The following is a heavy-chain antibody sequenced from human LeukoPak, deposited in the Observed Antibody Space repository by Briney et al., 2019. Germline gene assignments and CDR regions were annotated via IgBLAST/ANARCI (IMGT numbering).Heavy chain of an antibody. CDR3: ARGSSDILTSFDY. CDR1: GGSFSGYY. V-gene: IGHV4-34*01. D-gene: IGHD3-9*01. J-gene: IGHJ4*02. Sequence: ASETLSLTCAVYGGSFSGYYWSWIRQPPGKGLEWIGEINHSGSTNYNPSLKSRVTISVDTSKNQFSLKLSSVTAADTAVYYCARGSSDILTSFDYWGQGTLVTVSS. CDR2: INHSGST.